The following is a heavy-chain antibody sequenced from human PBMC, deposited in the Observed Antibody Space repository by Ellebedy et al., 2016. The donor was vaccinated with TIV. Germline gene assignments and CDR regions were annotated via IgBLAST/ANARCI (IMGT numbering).Heavy chain of an antibody. CDR1: GASISSSTYY. J-gene: IGHJ3*01. Sequence: SETLSLXXTVSGASISSSTYYWGWIRQPPGKGLEWIGCIYYSGSTYYNPSLKSRVTMSVDTSKNHFSLKLSSVTAADTAVYYCASVAQWGDPFDLWGQGTMVTVSS. V-gene: IGHV4-39*07. CDR3: ASVAQWGDPFDL. CDR2: IYYSGST. D-gene: IGHD1-26*01.